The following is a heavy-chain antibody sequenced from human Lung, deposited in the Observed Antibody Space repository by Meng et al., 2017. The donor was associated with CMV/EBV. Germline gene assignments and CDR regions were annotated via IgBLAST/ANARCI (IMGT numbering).Heavy chain of an antibody. CDR2: IYHSGST. V-gene: IGHV4-38-2*02. CDR3: ARDYRTGCSSTSCYNWFDP. J-gene: IGHJ5*02. CDR1: GYSISNGYY. D-gene: IGHD2-2*01. Sequence: SXTLSLXCTVSGYSISNGYYWGWIRQPPGKGLEWIGSIYHSGSTYYNPSLKSRVTISVDTSKNQFSLKLSSVTAADTDVYYCARDYRTGCSSTSCYNWFDPWXPGTXVTVSS.